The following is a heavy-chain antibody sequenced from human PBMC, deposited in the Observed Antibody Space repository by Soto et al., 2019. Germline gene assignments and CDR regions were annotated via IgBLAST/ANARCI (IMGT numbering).Heavy chain of an antibody. J-gene: IGHJ6*02. D-gene: IGHD3-10*01. Sequence: PGGSLRLSCAASGFTFSSYSMNWVRQAPGKGLEWVSSISSSSSYIYYADSVKGRFTISRDNAKNSLYLQMNSLRAEDTAVYYCARDLRKPGSERGYGMDVWGQGTTVTVSS. V-gene: IGHV3-21*01. CDR1: GFTFSSYS. CDR3: ARDLRKPGSERGYGMDV. CDR2: ISSSSSYI.